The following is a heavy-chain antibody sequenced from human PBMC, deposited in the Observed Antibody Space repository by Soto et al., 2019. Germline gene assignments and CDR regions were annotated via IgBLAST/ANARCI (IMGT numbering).Heavy chain of an antibody. CDR3: AHRRGTSDFWSGGDYYFDY. Sequence: QITLKEYGPTLVNPTQTLTLTCTFSGCSLSTSGVGVGWIRQPQGKALEWLALIYWNDDKRYSPTLKRRLTITKDTSKNQVVLTITNMDPVDTATYYCAHRRGTSDFWSGGDYYFDYWGQGTLVTVSS. CDR2: IYWNDDK. J-gene: IGHJ4*02. V-gene: IGHV2-5*01. CDR1: GCSLSTSGVG. D-gene: IGHD3-3*01.